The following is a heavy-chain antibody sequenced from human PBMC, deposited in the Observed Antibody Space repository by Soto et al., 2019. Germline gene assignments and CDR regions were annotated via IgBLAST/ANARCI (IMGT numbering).Heavy chain of an antibody. J-gene: IGHJ5*02. CDR3: ARGKGVAAAGTSWFDP. V-gene: IGHV4-59*02. CDR1: GDSVTSHY. CDR2: MHYTGLP. Sequence: SETLSLTCSFSGDSVTSHYLTWIRQSPEKGLEWIGYMHYTGLPHYNPSLKSRLTISVDRSKNQFTLQLSSVTAADTAVYYCARGKGVAAAGTSWFDPWGQGTLVTVSS. D-gene: IGHD6-13*01.